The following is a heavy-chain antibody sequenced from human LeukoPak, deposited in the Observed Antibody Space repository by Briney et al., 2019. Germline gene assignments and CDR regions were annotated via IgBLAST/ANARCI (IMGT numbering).Heavy chain of an antibody. CDR2: IYYSGST. Sequence: SETLSLTCTVSGGSIRSYYWSWIRQPPGKGLEWIGSIYYSGSTYYNPSLKSRVTISVDTSKNQFSLKLSSVTAADTAVYYCARLQGDYWGQGTLVTVSS. CDR1: GGSIRSYY. D-gene: IGHD4-11*01. V-gene: IGHV4-59*05. J-gene: IGHJ4*02. CDR3: ARLQGDY.